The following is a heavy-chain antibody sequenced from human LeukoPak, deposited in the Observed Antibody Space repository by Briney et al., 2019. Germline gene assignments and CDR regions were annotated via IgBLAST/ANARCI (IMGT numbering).Heavy chain of an antibody. V-gene: IGHV1-18*01. Sequence: ASVKVSCKASGYTFTSYGISWVRQAPGQGLAWMGWISAYNGNTNYAQKLQGRVTMTTDTSTSTAYMELRSLRSDDTAVYYCARVTRLWFGELLPHDYWGQGTLVTVSS. CDR3: ARVTRLWFGELLPHDY. J-gene: IGHJ4*02. D-gene: IGHD3-10*01. CDR2: ISAYNGNT. CDR1: GYTFTSYG.